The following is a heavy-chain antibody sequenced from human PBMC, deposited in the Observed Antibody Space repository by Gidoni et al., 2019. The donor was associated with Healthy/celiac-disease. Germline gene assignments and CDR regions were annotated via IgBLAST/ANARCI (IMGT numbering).Heavy chain of an antibody. CDR1: GLTFRDHY. CDR2: TRNKANSSTT. V-gene: IGHV3-72*01. CDR3: ARGSDYDFWSGYYYYMDV. D-gene: IGHD3-3*01. J-gene: IGHJ6*03. Sequence: EVQLVESGGGVVQPGGSLRRSCAASGLTFRDHYMDWVRQAPGKGLEWVGRTRNKANSSTTECAASVNGRFTISRDDSKNSLYLQMNSLKTEDTAVYYCARGSDYDFWSGYYYYMDVWGKGTTVTVSS.